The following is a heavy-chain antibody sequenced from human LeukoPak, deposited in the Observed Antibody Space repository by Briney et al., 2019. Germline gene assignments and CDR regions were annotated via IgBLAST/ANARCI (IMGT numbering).Heavy chain of an antibody. V-gene: IGHV4-59*08. CDR3: ARHNQAYCGGDCSFDY. CDR2: IYYSGST. J-gene: IGHJ4*02. D-gene: IGHD2-21*02. CDR1: GGSISSYY. Sequence: SETLSLTCTVSGGSISSYYWSWIRQPPGKGLEWIGYIYYSGSTNYNPSLKSRVTISVDTSKNQFSLKLSSVTAADTAAYYCARHNQAYCGGDCSFDYWGQGTLVTVSS.